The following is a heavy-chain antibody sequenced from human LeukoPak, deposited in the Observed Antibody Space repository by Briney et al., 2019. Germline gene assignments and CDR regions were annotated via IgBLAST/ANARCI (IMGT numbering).Heavy chain of an antibody. CDR3: ARDRTGTTFLDI. D-gene: IGHD1-1*01. J-gene: IGHJ3*02. CDR1: GYTFTSYG. V-gene: IGHV1-18*01. CDR2: ISAYNGNT. Sequence: ASVKVSCKASGYTFTSYGISWVRQAPGQGLEWMGWISAYNGNTNYAQKLQGRVTMTTDTSTGTAYMELRSLRSDDTAVYYCARDRTGTTFLDIWGQGTMVTVSS.